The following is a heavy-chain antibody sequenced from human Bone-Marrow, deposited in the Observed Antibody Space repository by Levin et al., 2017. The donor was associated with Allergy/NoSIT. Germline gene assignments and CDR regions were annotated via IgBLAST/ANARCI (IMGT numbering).Heavy chain of an antibody. CDR1: GFTFSSYA. Sequence: PGASVKVSCAASGFTFSSYAMHWVRQAPGKGLEWVAVISYDGSNKYYADSVKGRFTISRDNSKNTLYLQMNSLRAEDTAVYYCARAPLGPDVLRYFDWLDYADYWGQGTLVTVSS. D-gene: IGHD3-9*01. J-gene: IGHJ4*02. CDR3: ARAPLGPDVLRYFDWLDYADY. CDR2: ISYDGSNK. V-gene: IGHV3-30-3*01.